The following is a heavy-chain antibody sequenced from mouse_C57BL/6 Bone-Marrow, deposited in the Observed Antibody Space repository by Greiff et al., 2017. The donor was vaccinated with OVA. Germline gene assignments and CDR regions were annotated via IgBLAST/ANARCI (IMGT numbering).Heavy chain of an antibody. D-gene: IGHD2-12*01. CDR3: TRTYYNPY. J-gene: IGHJ2*01. V-gene: IGHV1-15*01. CDR1: GYTFTDYE. Sequence: QVQLKESGAELVRPGASVTLSCKASGYTFTDYEMHWVKQTPVHGLEWIGAIDPETGGTAYNQKFKGKAILTADKSSSTAYMELRSLTSEDSAVYYCTRTYYNPYWGQGTTLTVSS. CDR2: IDPETGGT.